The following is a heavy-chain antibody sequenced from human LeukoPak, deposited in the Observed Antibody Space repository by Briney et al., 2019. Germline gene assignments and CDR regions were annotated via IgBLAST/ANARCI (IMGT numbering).Heavy chain of an antibody. D-gene: IGHD3-16*01. CDR3: ARAHMITSYYYYYYMDI. J-gene: IGHJ6*03. V-gene: IGHV4-59*01. Sequence: SETLSLTCTVSGGSISSYYWSWIRQPPGKGLEWIGYIYYSGNTNYNPSLKSRVTISVDTSKNQFSLKLSSVTAVDTAVYYCARAHMITSYYYYYYMDIWGKGTTVTVSS. CDR1: GGSISSYY. CDR2: IYYSGNT.